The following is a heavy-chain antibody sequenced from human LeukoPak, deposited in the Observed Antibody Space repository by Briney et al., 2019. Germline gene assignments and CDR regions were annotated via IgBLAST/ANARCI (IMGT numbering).Heavy chain of an antibody. CDR2: ISGSGGST. CDR1: GFTFSSYG. V-gene: IGHV3-23*01. Sequence: GGSLRLSCAASGFTFSSYGMSWVRQAPGKGLEWVSAISGSGGSTYYADSVKGRFTISRDNSKNTLYLQMNSLRAEDSAIYYCARAQQRDVTSPFELDYWGQGTLVAVSS. D-gene: IGHD4-17*01. J-gene: IGHJ4*02. CDR3: ARAQQRDVTSPFELDY.